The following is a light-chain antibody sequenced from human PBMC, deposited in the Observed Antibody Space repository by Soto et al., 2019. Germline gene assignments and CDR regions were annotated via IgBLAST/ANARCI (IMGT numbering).Light chain of an antibody. V-gene: IGKV1-39*01. J-gene: IGKJ4*01. Sequence: DIQMTQSPSSLSASIGDSVTITCRASQTIIGYLNWYQQKPGKAPRLLINAASNLQSGVPSRFRGSGSETEFTLTISSLQADDFATYYCQQYNDLSTFGGGTKVEIK. CDR1: QTIIGY. CDR3: QQYNDLST. CDR2: AAS.